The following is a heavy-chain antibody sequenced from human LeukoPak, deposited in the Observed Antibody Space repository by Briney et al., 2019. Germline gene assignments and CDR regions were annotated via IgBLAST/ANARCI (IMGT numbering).Heavy chain of an antibody. Sequence: SSQTLSLTCTVSGGSISSGSYYWSWIRQPPGKGLEWIGYIYYSGSTKYNPSLKSRVTISVDTSKNQFSLKLSSVTAADTAVYYCARVPDYGDYVKLWFDPWGQGTLVTVSS. CDR2: IYYSGST. J-gene: IGHJ5*02. D-gene: IGHD4-17*01. CDR1: GGSISSGSYY. V-gene: IGHV4-61*01. CDR3: ARVPDYGDYVKLWFDP.